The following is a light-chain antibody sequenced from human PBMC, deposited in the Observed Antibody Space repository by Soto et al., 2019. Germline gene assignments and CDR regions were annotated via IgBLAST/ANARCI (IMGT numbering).Light chain of an antibody. J-gene: IGKJ1*01. CDR3: QQYNNWPGT. CDR1: QSVSSN. CDR2: RAS. V-gene: IGKV3-15*01. Sequence: DILMTQSPATLSLSPGGRATLSCRASQSVSSNLAWYQQKPGQAPRLLIQRASTRATGIPARFSGSGSGTEVTLTISSLQSEDFAVYFCQQYNNWPGTFGQGTKVEI.